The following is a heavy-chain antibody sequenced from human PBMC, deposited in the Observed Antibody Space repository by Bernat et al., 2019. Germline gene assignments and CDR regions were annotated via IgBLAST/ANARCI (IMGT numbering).Heavy chain of an antibody. CDR2: IKQDGSEK. CDR3: ARGPVTDLYYYYGMDV. Sequence: EVQLVESGGGLVQPGGSLRLSCAASGFTFSSYWMSWVRQAPGKGLEWVANIKQDGSEKYYVDSVKGRFTISRDNAKNSLYLQMNSLRAEDTAVYYCARGPVTDLYYYYGMDVWGQGTTVTVSS. D-gene: IGHD4-11*01. J-gene: IGHJ6*02. V-gene: IGHV3-7*03. CDR1: GFTFSSYW.